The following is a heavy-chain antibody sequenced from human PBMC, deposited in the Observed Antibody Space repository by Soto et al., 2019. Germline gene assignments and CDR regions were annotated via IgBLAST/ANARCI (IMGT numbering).Heavy chain of an antibody. V-gene: IGHV2-26*01. CDR1: GFSLSNARMG. J-gene: IGHJ3*01. D-gene: IGHD3-3*01. CDR3: ARMPGYVFWSGYYSRDAFDF. CDR2: IFSNDEK. Sequence: QVTLKESGPVLVTPTETLTLTCTVSGFSLSNARMGVSWIRQPPGKALEWLAHIFSNDEKSYSTSLKSRLTISHDTSKSVVVLTMANMDPVDTATYYCARMPGYVFWSGYYSRDAFDFWGQGTMVTVSS.